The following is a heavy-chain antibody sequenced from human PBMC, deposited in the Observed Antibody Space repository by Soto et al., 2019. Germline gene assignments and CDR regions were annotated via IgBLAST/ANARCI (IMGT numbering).Heavy chain of an antibody. Sequence: SETLSLTCIVSGGSISSGGHYWSWIRQHPGKGLEWIGYIYYSGSTYYNPSLKSRVTISVDTSKNQFSLKLSSVTAADTAVYYCAREMDMVVVPGAFDIWGQGTMVTVSS. CDR3: AREMDMVVVPGAFDI. CDR2: IYYSGST. J-gene: IGHJ3*02. CDR1: GGSISSGGHY. D-gene: IGHD2-15*01. V-gene: IGHV4-31*03.